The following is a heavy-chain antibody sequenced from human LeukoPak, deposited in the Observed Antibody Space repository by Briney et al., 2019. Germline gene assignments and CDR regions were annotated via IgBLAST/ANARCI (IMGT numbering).Heavy chain of an antibody. CDR2: ISSSGSTM. CDR1: GFTFSDYY. CDR3: ARFTYLAVASEPILAP. D-gene: IGHD6-19*01. V-gene: IGHV3-11*01. Sequence: PGGSLRLSCAASGFTFSDYYMSWIRQAPGKGLEWVSYISSSGSTMYYADSVKGRFTISRDNAKNSLYLQMNSLRAEDTAVYYCARFTYLAVASEPILAPWGQGTLVTVSS. J-gene: IGHJ5*02.